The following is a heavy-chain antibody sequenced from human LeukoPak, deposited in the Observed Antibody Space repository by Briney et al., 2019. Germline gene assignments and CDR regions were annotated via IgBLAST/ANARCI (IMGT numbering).Heavy chain of an antibody. CDR1: GGSISSYS. Sequence: SETLSLTCTVSGGSISSYSWSWIRQPAGKGLEWIGRIYSSGNTYYNASLRSRVTISVDSSKNQFSLKLSSVTAADTAVYYCARTTEGGYTYDYFYYYYMDVWGKGTTVTISS. J-gene: IGHJ6*03. CDR3: ARTTEGGYTYDYFYYYYMDV. CDR2: IYSSGNT. V-gene: IGHV4-4*07. D-gene: IGHD5-18*01.